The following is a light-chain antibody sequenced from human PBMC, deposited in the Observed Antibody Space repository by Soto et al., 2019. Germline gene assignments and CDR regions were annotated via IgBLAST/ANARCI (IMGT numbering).Light chain of an antibody. CDR2: DAS. CDR3: QQRSNWPSFT. J-gene: IGKJ3*01. Sequence: EIVLTQSPATLSLSPGERATLSCRASQSVSSYLAWYQQKPGKAPRLLIYDASNRATGIPARFSGSGSGTDFTLTISSLEPADVAVYYCQQRSNWPSFTFGPGTKVDIK. CDR1: QSVSSY. V-gene: IGKV3-11*01.